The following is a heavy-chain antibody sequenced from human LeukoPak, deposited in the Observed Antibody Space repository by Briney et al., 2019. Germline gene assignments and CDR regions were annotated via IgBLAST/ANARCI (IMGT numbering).Heavy chain of an antibody. CDR1: GYSISSGYY. CDR2: IYHSGST. J-gene: IGHJ4*02. CDR3: AGSSTSYDY. V-gene: IGHV4-38-2*01. Sequence: SETRSLTCAVSGYSISSGYYWGWIRQPPGKGLEWIGSIYHSGSTYYNPSLKSRVTISVDTSKNQFSLKLSSVTAADTAVYYCAGSSTSYDYWGQGTLVTVSS. D-gene: IGHD2-2*01.